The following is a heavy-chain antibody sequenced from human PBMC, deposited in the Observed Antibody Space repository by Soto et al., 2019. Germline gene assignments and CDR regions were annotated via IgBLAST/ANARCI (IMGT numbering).Heavy chain of an antibody. J-gene: IGHJ4*02. V-gene: IGHV4-30-2*01. CDR3: ARDKITGLFDY. Sequence: PSETLSLTCAVSGGSISSGGYSLSWIRQPPGKGLEWIGYIYHSGSTYYNPSLKSRVTISVDRSKNQLSLKLTSVTAADTAVYYCARDKITGLFDYWGQGTLVTVSS. CDR1: GGSISSGGYS. CDR2: IYHSGST. D-gene: IGHD2-8*02.